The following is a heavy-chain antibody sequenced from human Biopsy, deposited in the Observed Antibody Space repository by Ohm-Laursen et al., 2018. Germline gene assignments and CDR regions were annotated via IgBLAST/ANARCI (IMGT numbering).Heavy chain of an antibody. CDR3: ARRGSGGRSFDH. J-gene: IGHJ4*02. CDR1: SASINLYY. Sequence: SDTLSLTWTVSSASINLYYWGWIRQSPGKGPEWIGDISDSGSTNYKPSLKSRVIISVDTSKNQFSLNLSSVTAADTAVYYCARRGSGGRSFDHWGQGTLVTVSS. V-gene: IGHV4-59*08. D-gene: IGHD2-15*01. CDR2: ISDSGST.